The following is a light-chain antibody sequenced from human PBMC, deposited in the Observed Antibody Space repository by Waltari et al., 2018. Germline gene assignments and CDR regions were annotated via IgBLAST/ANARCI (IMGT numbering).Light chain of an antibody. CDR2: EGT. CDR1: RRDVGSSNL. CDR3: FSYAGGSTAV. V-gene: IGLV2-23*01. Sequence: QSALPQPASVSGSPGQSITISCTGSRRDVGSSNLIPWYQQHPGSVPNLIIYEGTKRPSGISNRFSASKSGNTASLTVSGLQAEDEADYYCFSYAGGSTAVFGGGTQLTVL. J-gene: IGLJ7*01.